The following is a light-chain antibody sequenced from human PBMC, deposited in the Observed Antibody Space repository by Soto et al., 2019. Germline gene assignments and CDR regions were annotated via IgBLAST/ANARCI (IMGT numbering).Light chain of an antibody. CDR3: QQYGTSPPRT. CDR1: QSVSSGY. Sequence: EIVLTQSPGTLSLSPGERATLSCRASQSVSSGYLAWYQQKPGQAPRLLIYGASGRATGIPDRFSGSGSGTDFPPTISRLEPEDSAVYYCQQYGTSPPRTFGQGTKLEIK. J-gene: IGKJ2*01. V-gene: IGKV3-20*01. CDR2: GAS.